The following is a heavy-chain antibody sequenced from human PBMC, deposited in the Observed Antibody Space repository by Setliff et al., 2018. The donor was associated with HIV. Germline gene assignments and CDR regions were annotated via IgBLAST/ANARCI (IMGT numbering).Heavy chain of an antibody. CDR2: INPSGGST. J-gene: IGHJ4*02. V-gene: IGHV1-46*01. CDR1: GYTFTSYY. D-gene: IGHD4-17*01. Sequence: ASVKVSCKASGYTFTSYYLHWVRQAPGQGLEWMGLINPSGGSTTYAQKFLGRVTLTRDTSTSTVYMELSSLRADDTALYYCARDLSRSADYGVFDLWGQGTLVTVSS. CDR3: ARDLSRSADYGVFDL.